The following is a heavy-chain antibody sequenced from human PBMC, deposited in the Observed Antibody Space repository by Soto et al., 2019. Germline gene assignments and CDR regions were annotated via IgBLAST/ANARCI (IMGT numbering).Heavy chain of an antibody. CDR2: IDPSDSYT. D-gene: IGHD3-22*01. Sequence: GESLKISCKGSGYSFTSYWISWVRQMPEKGLEWMGRIDPSDSYTNYSPSFQGHVTISADKSISTAYLQWSSLKASDTAMYYCATYYYDSSGYPPFDYWGQGTLVTVSS. J-gene: IGHJ4*02. CDR1: GYSFTSYW. CDR3: ATYYYDSSGYPPFDY. V-gene: IGHV5-10-1*01.